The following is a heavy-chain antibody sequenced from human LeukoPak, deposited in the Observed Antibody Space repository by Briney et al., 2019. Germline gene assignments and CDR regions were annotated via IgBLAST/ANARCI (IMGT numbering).Heavy chain of an antibody. Sequence: GGSLRLSCAASGFTFSRYDMSWVRQAPGKGLEWVSAISGSGGTTHYADSVKGRFTISRDNSKNTLYLQMNSLRVEDTAVYYCAKPFIVGATGYYYYYMDVWAKGPRSPSP. CDR1: GFTFSRYD. V-gene: IGHV3-23*01. CDR3: AKPFIVGATGYYYYYMDV. CDR2: ISGSGGTT. J-gene: IGHJ6*03. D-gene: IGHD1-26*01.